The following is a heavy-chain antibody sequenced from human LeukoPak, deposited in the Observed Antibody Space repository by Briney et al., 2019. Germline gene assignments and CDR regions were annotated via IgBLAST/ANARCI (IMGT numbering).Heavy chain of an antibody. CDR3: AKDRGSHEFGAFDI. CDR2: ISSSGGST. D-gene: IGHD1-26*01. V-gene: IGHV3-23*01. J-gene: IGHJ3*02. CDR1: GFTFSNYA. Sequence: GGSLRLSCAAPGFTFSNYAMSWVRQSPGKGLEWVSTISSSGGSTYYADSVKGRFTISRDSSKNSLYLQMNSLRAEDTAVYYCAKDRGSHEFGAFDIWGQGTMVTVSS.